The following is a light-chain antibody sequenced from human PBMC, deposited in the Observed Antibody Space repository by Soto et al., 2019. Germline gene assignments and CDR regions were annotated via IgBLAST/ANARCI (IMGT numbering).Light chain of an antibody. Sequence: QSVLTQPPSVSAAPGQEVTISCSGSFSNIGNNYVSWYQQLPGTAPKLLIYDNDKRPSGIPDRFSGSKSATSATLVITGLQTGDEADYYCGTWDTGLSIYAFGSGTKVTVL. CDR2: DND. J-gene: IGLJ1*01. V-gene: IGLV1-51*01. CDR3: GTWDTGLSIYA. CDR1: FSNIGNNY.